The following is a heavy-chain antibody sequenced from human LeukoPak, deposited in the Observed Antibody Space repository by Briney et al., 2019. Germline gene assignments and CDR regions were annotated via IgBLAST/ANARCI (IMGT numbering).Heavy chain of an antibody. CDR1: GYTFTNYG. V-gene: IGHV1-18*01. D-gene: IGHD6-6*01. Sequence: ASVKVSCKASGYTFTNYGISWVRQAPGQGLEWMGWISRNNDYTVYAQTFQDRVTLTTDTSTSTTYMELRSLISDDTAVYYCARDEEYQLLDPWGQGTLVTVSS. CDR2: ISRNNDYT. J-gene: IGHJ5*02. CDR3: ARDEEYQLLDP.